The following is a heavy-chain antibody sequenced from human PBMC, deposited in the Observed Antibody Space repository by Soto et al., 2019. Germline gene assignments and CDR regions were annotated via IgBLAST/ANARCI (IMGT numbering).Heavy chain of an antibody. CDR3: ARSLYSTSDFAY. CDR2: INTDNGNT. D-gene: IGHD2-2*01. CDR1: GYTFTTYV. V-gene: IGHV1-3*04. J-gene: IGHJ4*02. Sequence: ASVKVSCKASGYTFTTYVMYWVRQAPGQRLEWMGRINTDNGNTEYSQKFQGRVTITRDTSASTAYMELSSLRSEDTAVYYCARSLYSTSDFAYWGQGNLVTVSS.